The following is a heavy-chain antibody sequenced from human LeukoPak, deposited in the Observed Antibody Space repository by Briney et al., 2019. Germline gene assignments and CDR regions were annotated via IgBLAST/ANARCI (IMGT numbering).Heavy chain of an antibody. CDR3: ARGRTYSDIVVVPSKDDDAFDI. V-gene: IGHV1-69*13. J-gene: IGHJ3*02. Sequence: SVKVSCKASGGTFSSYAISWVRQAPGQGLEWMGGIIPIFGTANYAQKFQGRVTITADESTSTAYMELSSLRSEDTAVYYCARGRTYSDIVVVPSKDDDAFDIWGQGAMVTVSS. D-gene: IGHD2-2*01. CDR1: GGTFSSYA. CDR2: IIPIFGTA.